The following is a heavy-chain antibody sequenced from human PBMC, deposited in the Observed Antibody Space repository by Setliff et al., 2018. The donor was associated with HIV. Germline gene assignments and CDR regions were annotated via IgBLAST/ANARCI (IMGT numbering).Heavy chain of an antibody. D-gene: IGHD6-19*01. CDR2: IYKAGKT. J-gene: IGHJ4*02. V-gene: IGHV3-66*01. CDR1: GFRVTDTY. CDR3: ARDYYSSGWYDFSDY. Sequence: GGSLRLSCEASGFRVTDTYMAWVRQAPGKGLEWVTLIYKAGKTYYADFVKGRFTIARDDTKNSLYLQMNSLRAEDTAVYYCARDYYSSGWYDFSDYWGQGTLVTVSS.